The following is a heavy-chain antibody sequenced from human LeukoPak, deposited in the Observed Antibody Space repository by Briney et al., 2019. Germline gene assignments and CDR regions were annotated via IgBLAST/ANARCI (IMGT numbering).Heavy chain of an antibody. CDR3: AREPTMVRGVLGY. CDR2: IYHSGST. V-gene: IGHV4-39*07. D-gene: IGHD3-10*01. J-gene: IGHJ4*02. CDR1: GGSISSSSYY. Sequence: PSETLSLTCTVSGGSISSSSYYWGWIRQPPGKGLEWIGEIYHSGSTNYNPSLKSRVTISVDKSKNQFSLKLNSVTAADTAVYFCAREPTMVRGVLGYWGQGTLVTVSS.